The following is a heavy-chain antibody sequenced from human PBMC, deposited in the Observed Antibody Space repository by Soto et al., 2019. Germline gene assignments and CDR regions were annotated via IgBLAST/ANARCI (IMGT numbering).Heavy chain of an antibody. Sequence: VQLVESGGGLVQPGGSLRLSCAASGYTFSDFLMHWVRQVPGKGLVWVSRINSDGSTTDYADSVKGRFTISRDNAKNTLYLQMNNLRAEDTAVYYCARDGWAVVENWGRGTLVTVSS. CDR3: ARDGWAVVEN. CDR1: GYTFSDFL. D-gene: IGHD3-22*01. V-gene: IGHV3-74*01. CDR2: INSDGSTT. J-gene: IGHJ4*02.